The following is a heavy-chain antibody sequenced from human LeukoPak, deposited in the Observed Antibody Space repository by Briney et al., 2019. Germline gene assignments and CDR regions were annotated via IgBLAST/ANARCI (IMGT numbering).Heavy chain of an antibody. V-gene: IGHV1-18*01. CDR1: GHTFTSYG. Sequence: ASVKVSCKASGHTFTSYGISWVRQAPGQGLEWMGWISAYNGNTNYAQKLQGRVTMTTDTSTSTAYMELRSLRSDDTAVYYCARDLTGPYYYYYGMDVWGQGTTVTVSS. D-gene: IGHD3-16*01. J-gene: IGHJ6*02. CDR2: ISAYNGNT. CDR3: ARDLTGPYYYYYGMDV.